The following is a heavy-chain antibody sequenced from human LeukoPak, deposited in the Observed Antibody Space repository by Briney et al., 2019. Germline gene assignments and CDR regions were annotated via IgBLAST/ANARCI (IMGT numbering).Heavy chain of an antibody. CDR2: IYPGDSDT. Sequence: ESLKLHCKGSGYSFTNYWIVWVRQMPGKGLEWMGIIYPGDSDTRYIPSFQGQITISANKSISTAYLQWSSLKASDTAMYYGARPLLSYSSGWHLWGQGTMVTVSS. V-gene: IGHV5-51*01. J-gene: IGHJ3*01. CDR1: GYSFTNYW. CDR3: ARPLLSYSSGWHL. D-gene: IGHD6-19*01.